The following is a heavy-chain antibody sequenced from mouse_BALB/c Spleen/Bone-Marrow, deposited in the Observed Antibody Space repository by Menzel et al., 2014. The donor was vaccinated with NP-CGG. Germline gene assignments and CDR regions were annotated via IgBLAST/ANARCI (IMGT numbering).Heavy chain of an antibody. V-gene: IGHV1-84*02. CDR2: IYPGSGTT. CDR1: GYTFTDCY. J-gene: IGHJ4*01. Sequence: LQESGPELVKPGASVKISCKASGYTFTDCYINWVKQKPGQGLEWIGWIYPGSGTTKYNEKFKGKATLTVDTFSSTAYMQLSSLTSEDTAVYFCARDHGYVDVMDCWGQGTSVTVSS. CDR3: ARDHGYVDVMDC. D-gene: IGHD1-2*01.